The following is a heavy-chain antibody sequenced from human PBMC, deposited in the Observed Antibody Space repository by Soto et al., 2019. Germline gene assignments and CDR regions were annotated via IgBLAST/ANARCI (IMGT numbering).Heavy chain of an antibody. Sequence: ASVKVSCKASGGTFSSYAISWVRQAPGQGLEWMGGIIPIFGTANYAQKFQGRVTITADESTSTAYMELSSLRSDDTAVYYCALASSGYLPWDYWGQGTLVTVSS. V-gene: IGHV1-69*13. J-gene: IGHJ4*02. CDR3: ALASSGYLPWDY. CDR2: IIPIFGTA. CDR1: GGTFSSYA. D-gene: IGHD3-22*01.